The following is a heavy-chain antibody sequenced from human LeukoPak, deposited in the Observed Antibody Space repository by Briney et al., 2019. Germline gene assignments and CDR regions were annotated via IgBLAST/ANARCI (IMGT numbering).Heavy chain of an antibody. Sequence: PGGSLRLSCAASGFTFSSYSMNWVRQAPGKGLELVSSISSSSSYIYYADSVKGRFTISRDNAKNSLYLQMNSLRAEDTAVYYCARTVVVITRFDYWGQGTLVTVSS. CDR3: ARTVVVITRFDY. D-gene: IGHD2-21*01. CDR1: GFTFSSYS. CDR2: ISSSSSYI. V-gene: IGHV3-21*01. J-gene: IGHJ4*02.